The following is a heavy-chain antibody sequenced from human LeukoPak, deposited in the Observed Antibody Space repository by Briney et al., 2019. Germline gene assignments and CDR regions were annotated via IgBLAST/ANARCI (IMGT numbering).Heavy chain of an antibody. Sequence: PSETLSLTCTVSGGSISSSSYYWGWIRQPPGKGLEWIGYIYYSGSTYYNPSLKSRVTISVDTSKNQFSLKLSFVTAADTAVYYCARGHGQGGGLWFGETYYFDYWGQGTLVTVSS. CDR1: GGSISSSSYY. V-gene: IGHV4-30-4*08. CDR2: IYYSGST. J-gene: IGHJ4*02. D-gene: IGHD3-10*01. CDR3: ARGHGQGGGLWFGETYYFDY.